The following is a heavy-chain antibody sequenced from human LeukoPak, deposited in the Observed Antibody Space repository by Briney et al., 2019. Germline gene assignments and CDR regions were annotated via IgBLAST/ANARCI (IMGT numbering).Heavy chain of an antibody. V-gene: IGHV4-59*01. CDR2: IYYSGST. Sequence: SETLSLTCTVSGGSISRYYWGWIRQPPGKGLEWIGYIYYSGSTNYNPSLKSRVTISVDTSKNQFSLKLSSVTAADTAVYYCARVGGYSYGRAQEFDYWGQGTLVTVSS. CDR3: ARVGGYSYGRAQEFDY. D-gene: IGHD5-18*01. CDR1: GGSISRYY. J-gene: IGHJ4*02.